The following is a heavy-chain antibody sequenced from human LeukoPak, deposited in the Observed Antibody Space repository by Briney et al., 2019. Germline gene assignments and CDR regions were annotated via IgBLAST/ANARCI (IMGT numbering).Heavy chain of an antibody. CDR3: ARGPSYYYDSSGPPRAFDI. V-gene: IGHV4-34*01. Sequence: PSETLSLTCAVYGGSFSGYYWSWIRQPPGKGLEWIGEINHSGSTNYNPSLKSRVTISVDTSKNQFSLKLSSVTAADTAVYYCARGPSYYYDSSGPPRAFDIWGQGTMVTVSS. CDR1: GGSFSGYY. D-gene: IGHD3-22*01. J-gene: IGHJ3*02. CDR2: INHSGST.